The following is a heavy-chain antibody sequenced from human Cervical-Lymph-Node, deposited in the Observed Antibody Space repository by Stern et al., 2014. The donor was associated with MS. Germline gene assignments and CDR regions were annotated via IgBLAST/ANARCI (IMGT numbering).Heavy chain of an antibody. CDR1: GYTLSEIS. V-gene: IGHV1-24*01. CDR3: ATHRGRVTYYYGMDV. D-gene: IGHD2-21*02. CDR2: FDPEHGET. Sequence: QVQLVESGAEVKTPGASVKVSCKVSGYTLSEISMHWVRQAPGKGLEWMGGFDPEHGETRYAQKFQGRVTMAEDRSTDTAYMELSSLRSEDTAVYYCATHRGRVTYYYGMDVWDQGTTVTVSS. J-gene: IGHJ6*02.